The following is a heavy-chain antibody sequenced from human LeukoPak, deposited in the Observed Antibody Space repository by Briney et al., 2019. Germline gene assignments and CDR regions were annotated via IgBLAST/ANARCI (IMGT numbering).Heavy chain of an antibody. J-gene: IGHJ6*04. Sequence: GGSLRLSCAASGFTFSSYSMNWVRQAPGKGLEWVSCISSSSSYIYYADPVKGRFTISRDNAKNSLYLQMNSLRAEDTAVYYCAELGITMIGGVWGKGTTVTISS. CDR1: GFTFSSYS. CDR2: ISSSSSYI. CDR3: AELGITMIGGV. D-gene: IGHD3-10*02. V-gene: IGHV3-21*01.